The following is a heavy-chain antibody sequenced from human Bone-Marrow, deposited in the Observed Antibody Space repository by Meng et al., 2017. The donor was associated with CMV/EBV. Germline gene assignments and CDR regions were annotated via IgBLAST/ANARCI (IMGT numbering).Heavy chain of an antibody. J-gene: IGHJ6*02. CDR2: IIPIFGTA. D-gene: IGHD2-2*01. CDR3: ARASGVNIVVVPAAAMGPYYYYGMDV. V-gene: IGHV1-69*05. Sequence: SVKVSCKASGGTFSSYAISWVRQAPGQGLEWMGGIIPIFGTANYAQKFQGRVTIATDESTSTAYMDVSSLRSEDTAVYYCARASGVNIVVVPAAAMGPYYYYGMDVWGQRTTVTVSS. CDR1: GGTFSSYA.